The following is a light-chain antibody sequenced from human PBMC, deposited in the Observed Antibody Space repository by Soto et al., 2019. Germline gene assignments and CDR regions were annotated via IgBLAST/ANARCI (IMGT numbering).Light chain of an antibody. CDR1: QSVLFRSNNKNY. CDR3: QQYYSLPLI. CDR2: WAS. Sequence: DIVMTQSPDSLAVSLGERATINCKSSQSVLFRSNNKNYLAWYQQKPGQPPKLLIYWASTRESGVPDRFSGSGSGTDFTLTIISLQAEDVALHYCQQYYSLPLIFGGGTKVEIK. J-gene: IGKJ4*01. V-gene: IGKV4-1*01.